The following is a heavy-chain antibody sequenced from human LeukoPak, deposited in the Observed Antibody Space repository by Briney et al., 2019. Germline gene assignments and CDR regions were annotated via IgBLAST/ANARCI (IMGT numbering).Heavy chain of an antibody. V-gene: IGHV3-48*03. CDR2: ISSNGSPI. CDR1: GFTFSSYE. J-gene: IGHJ4*02. Sequence: PGGSLRLSCAVSGFTFSSYEMNWVRQAPGKGLEWVSYISSNGSPIFYADSVKGRFTISRDNAKNSLSLLMNSLRAEDTAVYYCARDGGSGILDWGEGTLVTVSS. CDR3: ARDGGSGILD. D-gene: IGHD3-10*01.